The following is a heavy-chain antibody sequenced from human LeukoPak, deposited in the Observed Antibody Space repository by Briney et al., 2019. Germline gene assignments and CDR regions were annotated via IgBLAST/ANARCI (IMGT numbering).Heavy chain of an antibody. CDR3: AHRTTTVVSFDY. CDR2: IYWNDDK. CDR1: GFSLSTSGVG. J-gene: IGHJ4*02. V-gene: IGHV2-5*01. Sequence: SGPTLVKPTQTLTLTCTFSGFSLSTSGVGVGWIRQPPGKALEWLALIYWNDDKRYSPSLKSRLTITKDTSKNQVVLTMTNMDPVDTATYYCAHRTTTVVSFDYWGQGTLVTVSS. D-gene: IGHD4-23*01.